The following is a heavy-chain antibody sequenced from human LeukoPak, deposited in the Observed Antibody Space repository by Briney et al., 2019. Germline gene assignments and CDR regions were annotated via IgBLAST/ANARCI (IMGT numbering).Heavy chain of an antibody. J-gene: IGHJ3*02. CDR3: ARTSIAARRANAFDI. Sequence: PSQALSLTCAVSGGSISSGGYSWSWIRQPPGKGLEWIGYIYHSGSTYYNPSLKSRVTISVDRSKNQFSLKLSSVTAADTAVYYCARTSIAARRANAFDIWGQGTMVTVSS. V-gene: IGHV4-30-2*01. D-gene: IGHD6-6*01. CDR1: GGSISSGGYS. CDR2: IYHSGST.